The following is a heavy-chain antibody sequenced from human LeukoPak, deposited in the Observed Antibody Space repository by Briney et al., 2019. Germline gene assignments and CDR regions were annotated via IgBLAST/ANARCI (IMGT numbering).Heavy chain of an antibody. D-gene: IGHD6-6*01. V-gene: IGHV4-39*01. Sequence: PSETLSLTCTVSGGPISSSSHYWGWIRQPPGKGLEWIGCIYYSGSTYYNPSLKSRVTMSVDTSKSHFSLRLNSVTAADTAVYYCARQEYRPNWFDPWGQGTLVTVSS. CDR2: IYYSGST. J-gene: IGHJ5*02. CDR3: ARQEYRPNWFDP. CDR1: GGPISSSSHY.